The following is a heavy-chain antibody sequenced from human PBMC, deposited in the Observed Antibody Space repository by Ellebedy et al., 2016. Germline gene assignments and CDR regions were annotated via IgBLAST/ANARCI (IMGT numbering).Heavy chain of an antibody. J-gene: IGHJ4*02. V-gene: IGHV3-48*01. Sequence: GESLKISCAVSGFTFSPYSMNWVRQAPGKGLEWVSYISNSGSIYYTDSVKGRFTISRDNAKNSLYLQMNSLRVEDTAVYYCARSIGPLDYWGQGTLVTVSS. CDR2: ISNSGSI. CDR3: ARSIGPLDY. D-gene: IGHD3-10*01. CDR1: GFTFSPYS.